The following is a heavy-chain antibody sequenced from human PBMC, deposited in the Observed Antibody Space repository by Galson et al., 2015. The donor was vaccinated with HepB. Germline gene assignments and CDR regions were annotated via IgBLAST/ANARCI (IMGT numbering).Heavy chain of an antibody. CDR1: TFTFNTYW. CDR2: INQDGSEE. J-gene: IGHJ3*02. D-gene: IGHD7-27*01. Sequence: SLRLSCAASTFTFNTYWMHWVRQAPGKGLEWVANINQDGSEESYMDSVRGRFTISRDNAKNSLYLQMNSLRAEDAAVYYCARGALGSFDIWGQGTMVTVSS. CDR3: ARGALGSFDI. V-gene: IGHV3-7*03.